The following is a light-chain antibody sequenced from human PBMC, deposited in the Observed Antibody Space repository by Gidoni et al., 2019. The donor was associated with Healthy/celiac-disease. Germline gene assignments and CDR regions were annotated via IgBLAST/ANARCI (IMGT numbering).Light chain of an antibody. Sequence: EIVLMQSPATLSLSPGERATLSCRASQSVSSYLGWYEQKPGQAPRLLIDEASSRATGIPARFSGSGSGTDFTLIISSLEPEDFAVYYCQQRSNWPITFGQGTRLENK. CDR2: EAS. CDR3: QQRSNWPIT. J-gene: IGKJ5*01. CDR1: QSVSSY. V-gene: IGKV3-11*01.